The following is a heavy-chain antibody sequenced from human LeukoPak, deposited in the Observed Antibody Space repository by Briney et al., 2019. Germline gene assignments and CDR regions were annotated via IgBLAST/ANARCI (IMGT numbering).Heavy chain of an antibody. CDR3: ARDASGYYHVFDS. V-gene: IGHV3-11*04. J-gene: IGHJ4*02. Sequence: PGGSLRLSCEASGFTLSTYFISWIRQAPGKGLEWVSYITNSGRSTKYADAVKGRFTISRDNTKQSVYLEMTDLRAEDTAVYYCARDASGYYHVFDSWGQGTLVTVSS. D-gene: IGHD3-3*01. CDR2: ITNSGRST. CDR1: GFTLSTYF.